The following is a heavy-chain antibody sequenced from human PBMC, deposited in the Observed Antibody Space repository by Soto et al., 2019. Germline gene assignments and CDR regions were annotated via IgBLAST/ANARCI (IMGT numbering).Heavy chain of an antibody. CDR1: GFTFSSYA. J-gene: IGHJ4*02. CDR2: ISGSGGST. Sequence: PGGSLRLSCAASGFTFSSYAMSWVRQAPGKGLEWVSAISGSGGSTYYADSVKGRFTISRDNSKNTLYLQMNSLRAEDTAVYYCAKDLTGYCSGGSCFGLVHDYWGQGTLVTVSS. V-gene: IGHV3-23*01. CDR3: AKDLTGYCSGGSCFGLVHDY. D-gene: IGHD2-15*01.